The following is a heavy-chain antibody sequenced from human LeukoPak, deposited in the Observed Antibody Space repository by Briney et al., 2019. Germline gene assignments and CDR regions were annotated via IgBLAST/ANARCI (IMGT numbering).Heavy chain of an antibody. D-gene: IGHD4-17*01. CDR2: ISSSSSYI. V-gene: IGHV3-21*01. CDR3: ARAWDYGDPL. Sequence: GRSLRLSCAASGFTFSSYSMNWVRQAPGKGLEWVSSISSSSSYIYYADSVKGRFTISRDNAKNSLYLQMNSLRAEDTAVYYCARAWDYGDPLWGQGTLVTVSS. J-gene: IGHJ4*02. CDR1: GFTFSSYS.